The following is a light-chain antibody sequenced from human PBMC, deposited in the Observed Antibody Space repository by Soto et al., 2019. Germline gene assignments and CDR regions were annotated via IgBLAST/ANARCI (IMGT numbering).Light chain of an antibody. CDR1: RSVSNR. CDR2: GAS. CDR3: QQYYNWQVI. V-gene: IGKV3-15*01. Sequence: EILMTQSPATLSVSPGETVTFSCRASRSVSNRLAWYQHKPGQAPRLLISGASNGATGIPPKFSGSGSGTEFTLTVDSLQSDDIAVYYCQQYYNWQVIFGGGTKVDIK. J-gene: IGKJ4*01.